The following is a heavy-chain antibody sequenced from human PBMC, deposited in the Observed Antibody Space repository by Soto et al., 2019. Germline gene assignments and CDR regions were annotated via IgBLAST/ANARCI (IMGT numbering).Heavy chain of an antibody. CDR1: GFTFSSHG. J-gene: IGHJ4*02. V-gene: IGHV3-30*03. CDR2: IPYDGSHQ. CDR3: ARSEMTYNWND. Sequence: QVHLVESGGGVVQPGRSLRLSCAASGFTFSSHGMHWIRQAPGKGLEWVAVIPYDGSHQYYAESVKGRFTISRDNSKNTLYLQMESLRAEDTALYYCARSEMTYNWNDWGQGTLVTVSS. D-gene: IGHD1-1*01.